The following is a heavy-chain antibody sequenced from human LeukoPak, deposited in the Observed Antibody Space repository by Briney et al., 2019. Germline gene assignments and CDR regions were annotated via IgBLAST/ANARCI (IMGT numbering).Heavy chain of an antibody. V-gene: IGHV3-74*01. CDR1: GFTFSGYW. CDR2: INSDGSTT. Sequence: PGGSLRLSCAASGFTFSGYWMHWVRQAPGKGLVWVSRINSDGSTTTYADSVRGRFTISRDNAKNTLHLQMSSLRAEDTAVYYCARDLYYDHSDWGQGTLVTVSS. J-gene: IGHJ4*02. D-gene: IGHD3-22*01. CDR3: ARDLYYDHSD.